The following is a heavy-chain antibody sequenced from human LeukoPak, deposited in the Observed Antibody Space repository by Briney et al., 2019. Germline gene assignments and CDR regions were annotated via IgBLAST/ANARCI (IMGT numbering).Heavy chain of an antibody. J-gene: IGHJ5*02. V-gene: IGHV3-23*01. Sequence: PGGSLRLSCAASGFTFSSYAMSWVRQAPGKGLEWVSAISGSGGSTYYADSVKGRFTISRDNSKNTLYLQMNSLGAEDTAVYYCAKDIAAVIPYNWFDPWGQGTLVTVSS. CDR2: ISGSGGST. D-gene: IGHD6-13*01. CDR1: GFTFSSYA. CDR3: AKDIAAVIPYNWFDP.